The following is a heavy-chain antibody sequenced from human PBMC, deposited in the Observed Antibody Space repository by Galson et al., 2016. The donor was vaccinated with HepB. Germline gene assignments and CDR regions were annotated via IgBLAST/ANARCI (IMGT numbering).Heavy chain of an antibody. CDR2: IYHTGGP. CDR3: ARGENTVAS. CDR1: GGSVTNTNW. J-gene: IGHJ5*02. D-gene: IGHD2/OR15-2a*01. Sequence: ETLSLTCAVSGGSVTNTNWWSWVRQPPGKGLEWIGEIYHTGGPYYNPSLQSRVTISMERSKNENSLIMRSVTAADTAVYCRARGENTVASWGQGPLVTVSS. V-gene: IGHV4-4*01.